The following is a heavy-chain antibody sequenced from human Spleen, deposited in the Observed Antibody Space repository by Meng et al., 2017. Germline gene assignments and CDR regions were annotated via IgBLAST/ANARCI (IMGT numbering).Heavy chain of an antibody. D-gene: IGHD3-9*01. J-gene: IGHJ6*02. CDR1: GFTFSSYD. V-gene: IGHV3-13*01. CDR3: ATVPTYDVLTGYFMGRYYYGMDV. CDR2: IGTAGDT. Sequence: GGSLRLSCAASGFTFSSYDMHWVRQATGKGLEWVSAIGTAGDTYYPGSVKGRFTISRENAKNSLYLQMNSLRAGDTAVYYCATVPTYDVLTGYFMGRYYYGMDVWGQGTTVTAP.